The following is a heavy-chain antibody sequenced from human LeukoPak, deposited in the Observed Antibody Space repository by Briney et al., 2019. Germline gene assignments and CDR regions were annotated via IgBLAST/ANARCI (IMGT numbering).Heavy chain of an antibody. CDR1: GFTFSSYA. CDR2: ISGSGGST. CDR3: ARGGYYDSSGIDY. D-gene: IGHD3-22*01. V-gene: IGHV3-23*01. J-gene: IGHJ4*02. Sequence: PGGSLRLSCAASGFTFSSYAMSWVPQAPGKGLEWVSAISGSGGSTYYADSVKGRFTISRDNSKNTLYLQMNSLRAEDTAVYYCARGGYYDSSGIDYWGQGTLVTVSS.